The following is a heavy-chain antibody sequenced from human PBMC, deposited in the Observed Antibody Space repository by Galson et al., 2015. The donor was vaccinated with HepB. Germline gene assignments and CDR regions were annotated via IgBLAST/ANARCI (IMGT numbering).Heavy chain of an antibody. V-gene: IGHV3-30*02. CDR2: IRYDGGNK. CDR1: GFTFSSYG. J-gene: IGHJ4*02. D-gene: IGHD3-9*01. Sequence: SLRLSCAASGFTFSSYGMHWVRQAPGKGLEWVAFIRYDGGNKYYADSVKGRFTISRDNSKNTLYLQMNSLRAEDTAVYYCAKDASDPLTGYYLYVGLPVYWGQGTLVTVSS. CDR3: AKDASDPLTGYYLYVGLPVY.